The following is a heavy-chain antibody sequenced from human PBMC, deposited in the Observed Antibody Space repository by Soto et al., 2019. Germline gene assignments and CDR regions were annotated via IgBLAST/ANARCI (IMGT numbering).Heavy chain of an antibody. CDR1: GYTFTGYY. CDR3: ARDLCSSSSEIYYYYGMDV. J-gene: IGHJ6*02. Sequence: ASVKVSCKASGYTFTGYYMHWVRQAPGQGLEWMGWINPNSGGTNYAQKFQGWVTMTRDTSISTAYMELSRLRSDDTAVYYCARDLCSSSSEIYYYYGMDVWGQGTMVTVSS. CDR2: INPNSGGT. V-gene: IGHV1-2*04. D-gene: IGHD6-6*01.